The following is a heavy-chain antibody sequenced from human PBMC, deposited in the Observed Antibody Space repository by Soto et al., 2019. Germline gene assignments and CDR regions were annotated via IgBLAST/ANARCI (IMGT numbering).Heavy chain of an antibody. J-gene: IGHJ5*02. V-gene: IGHV1-69*01. D-gene: IGHD3-10*01. Sequence: QVQLVQSGAEVKKPGSSVKVSCKASGPTFSSYAINWVRQAPGQGLEWTGGIIPIYGPAKYAQKFQGRVTITADESTSTAYMDLSSLRSEDTAVYYCVKVSSMVRGVIDNWFDPWGQGTLVTVSS. CDR3: VKVSSMVRGVIDNWFDP. CDR1: GPTFSSYA. CDR2: IIPIYGPA.